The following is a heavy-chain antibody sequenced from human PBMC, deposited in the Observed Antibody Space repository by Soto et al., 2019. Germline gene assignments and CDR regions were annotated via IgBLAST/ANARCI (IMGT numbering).Heavy chain of an antibody. CDR3: AKAPLYYYYGMDV. CDR1: GFTFDDYA. CDR2: ISWNSGSI. Sequence: GGSLRLSCAASGFTFDDYAMHWVRQAPGRGLEWVSGISWNSGSIGYADSVKGRFTISRDNAKNSLYLQMNSLRAEDTALYYCAKAPLYYYYGMDVWGQGTTVTVSS. J-gene: IGHJ6*02. V-gene: IGHV3-9*01.